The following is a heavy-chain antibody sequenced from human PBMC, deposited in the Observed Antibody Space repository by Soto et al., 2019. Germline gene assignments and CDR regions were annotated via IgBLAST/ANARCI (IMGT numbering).Heavy chain of an antibody. Sequence: GGSLRLSCVVSGFTLSSYAMHWVRQAPGKGLEWVAAISYDGTNKNYADSVKGRFTISGDNSKDTLYLQMDSLRPDDTAVYYCARPPFDSSGYYRNWGQGTLVTVSS. CDR1: GFTLSSYA. CDR2: ISYDGTNK. V-gene: IGHV3-30*04. D-gene: IGHD3-22*01. J-gene: IGHJ4*02. CDR3: ARPPFDSSGYYRN.